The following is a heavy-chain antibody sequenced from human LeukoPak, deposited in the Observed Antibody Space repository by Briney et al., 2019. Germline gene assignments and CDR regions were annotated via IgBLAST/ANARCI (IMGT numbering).Heavy chain of an antibody. V-gene: IGHV3-53*01. D-gene: IGHD4-17*01. Sequence: GGSLRLSCAASGFTVSSNYMSWVRQAPGKGLEGVSVIYSGGSTYYADSVKGRFTISRDNSKNTLYLQMNSLRAEDTAVYYCARGVDGDYSFDYWGQGTLVTASS. J-gene: IGHJ4*02. CDR2: IYSGGST. CDR1: GFTVSSNY. CDR3: ARGVDGDYSFDY.